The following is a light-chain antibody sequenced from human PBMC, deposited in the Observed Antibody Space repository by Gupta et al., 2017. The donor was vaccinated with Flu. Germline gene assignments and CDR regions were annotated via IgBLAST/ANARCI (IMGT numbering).Light chain of an antibody. Sequence: DIHMTQSPSSLSASVGDRVILTCRASQNINSQLNWYQQKPGKAPKVLIYAASTLQSGVPSRFSGSESGTDFTLAISSLQLEDSATYYCQQSYRIPYTFGQGTKLEIK. CDR2: AAS. CDR3: QQSYRIPYT. CDR1: QNINSQ. V-gene: IGKV1-39*01. J-gene: IGKJ2*01.